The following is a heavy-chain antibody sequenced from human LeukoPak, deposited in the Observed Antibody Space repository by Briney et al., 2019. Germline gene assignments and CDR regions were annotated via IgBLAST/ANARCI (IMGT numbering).Heavy chain of an antibody. CDR1: GFTFSSYW. D-gene: IGHD3-22*01. CDR2: INSDGSGT. J-gene: IGHJ4*02. CDR3: ARDFDSRGYSPSY. V-gene: IGHV3-74*01. Sequence: PGGSLRLSCAASGFTFSSYWMHWVRQAPGKGLVWVSRINSDGSGTSHADYVKGRFTISRDNAKNTLYLQMNSLRAEDTAVYYCARDFDSRGYSPSYWGQGTLVTVSS.